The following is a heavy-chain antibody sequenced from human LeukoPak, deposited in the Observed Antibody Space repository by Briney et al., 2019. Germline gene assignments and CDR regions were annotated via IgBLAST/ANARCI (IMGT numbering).Heavy chain of an antibody. CDR2: IKSNADGGTR. CDR1: GFTFSNAW. Sequence: GGSLRLSCAASGFTFSNAWMSWVRQAPGKGLEWVGRIKSNADGGTRDFAASVKGRFIISRDDSRNTMYLQMSSLKTEDTAVYYCSAGVGTSDFDYWGQGILVTVSS. CDR3: SAGVGTSDFDY. V-gene: IGHV3-15*01. J-gene: IGHJ4*02. D-gene: IGHD1-26*01.